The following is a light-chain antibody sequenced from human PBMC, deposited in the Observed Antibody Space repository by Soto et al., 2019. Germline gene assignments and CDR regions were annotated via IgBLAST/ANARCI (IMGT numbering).Light chain of an antibody. J-gene: IGKJ4*01. CDR1: QSVSSY. CDR2: DAS. Sequence: EIVLTLSPATLSLSPGERATLSCRASQSVSSYLAWYQQKPGQAPRLLIYDASNRATGIPARFSGSGSGTDFTLTISSLEPEDFAVYYCQQRSNWLLTFGGGTKVEIK. CDR3: QQRSNWLLT. V-gene: IGKV3-11*01.